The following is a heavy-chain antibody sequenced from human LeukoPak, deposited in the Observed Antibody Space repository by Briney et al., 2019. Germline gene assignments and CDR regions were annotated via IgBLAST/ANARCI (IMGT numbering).Heavy chain of an antibody. CDR3: AGSSTSSDYYGMDV. Sequence: PSETLSLTCTVSGGSISSYYWSWIRQPPGKGLEWIGYIYYSGSTYYNPSLKSRVTISVDTSKNQFSLKLSSVTAADTAVYYCAGSSTSSDYYGMDVWGQGTTVTVSS. J-gene: IGHJ6*02. CDR2: IYYSGST. D-gene: IGHD2-2*01. V-gene: IGHV4-59*06. CDR1: GGSISSYY.